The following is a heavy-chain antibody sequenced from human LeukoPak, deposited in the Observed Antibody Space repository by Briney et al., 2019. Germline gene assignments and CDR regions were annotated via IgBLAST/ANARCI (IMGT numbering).Heavy chain of an antibody. CDR1: GFTFSSYS. D-gene: IGHD2-15*01. CDR3: AKNGDRGAYCSGGSCYPYYYYYMDV. Sequence: GGSLRLSCAASGFTFSSYSMNWVRQAPGKGLEWVSSISSSSSYIYYADSVKGRFTISRDNSKNTLYLQMNSLRAEDTAIYYCAKNGDRGAYCSGGSCYPYYYYYMDVWGKGTTVTISS. V-gene: IGHV3-21*04. J-gene: IGHJ6*03. CDR2: ISSSSSYI.